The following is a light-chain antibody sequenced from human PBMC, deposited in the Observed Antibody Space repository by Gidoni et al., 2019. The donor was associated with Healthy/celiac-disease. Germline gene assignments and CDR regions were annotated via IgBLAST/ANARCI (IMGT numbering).Light chain of an antibody. CDR3: MQALQTPMYT. J-gene: IGKJ2*01. CDR2: LGS. CDR1: QSLLHSNGYNY. V-gene: IGKV2-28*01. Sequence: EIVMTQSPLSLPVTPGEPASISCRSSQSLLHSNGYNYLDWYLQKPGQSPQLLIYLGSNRASGVPDRFSGSGSGTDFTLKISRVEAEDVGVYYCMQALQTPMYTFXQXTKLEIK.